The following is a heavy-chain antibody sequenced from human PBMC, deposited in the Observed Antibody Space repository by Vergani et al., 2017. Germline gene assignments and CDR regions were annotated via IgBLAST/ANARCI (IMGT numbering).Heavy chain of an antibody. V-gene: IGHV3-73*01. J-gene: IGHJ5*02. Sequence: EVQLVESGGGLVKPRGSLKLSCAASGFTFSGSAMHWVRQASGKGLEWVGRIRSKANSYATAYAASVKGRFTISRDDSKNTAYLQMNSLKTEDTAVDYCTSTPGDYGVNWFDPWGQGTLVTVSS. D-gene: IGHD4-17*01. CDR3: TSTPGDYGVNWFDP. CDR1: GFTFSGSA. CDR2: IRSKANSYAT.